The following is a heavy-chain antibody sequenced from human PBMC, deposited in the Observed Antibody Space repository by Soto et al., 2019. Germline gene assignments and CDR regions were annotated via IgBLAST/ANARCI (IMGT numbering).Heavy chain of an antibody. CDR3: ARLKHYDILTGFTLGAFDI. V-gene: IGHV4-31*03. Sequence: SETLSLTCTVSGGSISSGGYYWSWIRQHPGKGLEWIGYIYYSGSTYYNPSLKSRVTISVDTSKNQFSLKLSSVTAADTTVYYCARLKHYDILTGFTLGAFDIWGQGTTVTVAS. CDR1: GGSISSGGYY. J-gene: IGHJ3*02. D-gene: IGHD3-9*01. CDR2: IYYSGST.